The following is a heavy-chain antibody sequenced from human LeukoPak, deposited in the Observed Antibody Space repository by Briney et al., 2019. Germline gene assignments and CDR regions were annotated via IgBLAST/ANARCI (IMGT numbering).Heavy chain of an antibody. CDR2: IYYSGRT. Sequence: SETLSPTCSVSGDSVSRSDSYWDWIRQPPGKGLEWIGTIYYSGRTYYSPSLKSRVTMSVDPSNNQFSLNLRSVTAADTAVYYCARRRYYDGSGLEWGQGTLLSVSS. V-gene: IGHV4-39*01. D-gene: IGHD3-22*01. J-gene: IGHJ1*01. CDR1: GDSVSRSDSY. CDR3: ARRRYYDGSGLE.